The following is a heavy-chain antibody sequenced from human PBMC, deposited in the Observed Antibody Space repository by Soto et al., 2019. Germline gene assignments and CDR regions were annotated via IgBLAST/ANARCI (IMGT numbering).Heavy chain of an antibody. D-gene: IGHD2-2*01. Sequence: SETLSLTCAVSGGSVSSSVHYWSWIRQPPGKGLEWIGNIYYSGSTNYNPSLKSRVTISVDTSKNQFSLKLSSVTAADTAVYYCARDLRGSRTSRPWNYYGLDVWGQGPTVTVS. CDR3: ARDLRGSRTSRPWNYYGLDV. V-gene: IGHV4-61*08. CDR1: GGSVSSSVHY. CDR2: IYYSGST. J-gene: IGHJ6*02.